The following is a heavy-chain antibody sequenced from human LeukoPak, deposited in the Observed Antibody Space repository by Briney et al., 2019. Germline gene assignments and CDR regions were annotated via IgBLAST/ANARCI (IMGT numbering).Heavy chain of an antibody. D-gene: IGHD3-22*01. CDR2: IIPILGIA. J-gene: IGHJ3*02. CDR3: ARVYYDSSGRPDAFDI. V-gene: IGHV1-69*04. CDR1: GGTFSSYA. Sequence: ASVKVSCKASGGTFSSYAISWVRQAPGQGLEWMGRIIPILGIANYAQKFQGRVTITADKSTSTAYKELSSLRSEDTAVYYCARVYYDSSGRPDAFDIWGQGTMVTVSS.